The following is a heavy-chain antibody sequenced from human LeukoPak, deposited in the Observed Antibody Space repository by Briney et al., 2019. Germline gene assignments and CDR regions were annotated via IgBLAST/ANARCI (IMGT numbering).Heavy chain of an antibody. D-gene: IGHD4-11*01. CDR2: IYYSGST. CDR1: GGLLRSSSYH. CDR3: ARGYSDYVY. Sequence: KPWGTLTLPCTVSGGLLRSSSYHRGRIRQPPGKGLEWIGSIYYSGSTYYNPSLKSRVTISVDTSKNQFSLNLSSVTAADTAVYYRARGYSDYVYWGQGTLVTVYS. V-gene: IGHV4-39*07. J-gene: IGHJ4*02.